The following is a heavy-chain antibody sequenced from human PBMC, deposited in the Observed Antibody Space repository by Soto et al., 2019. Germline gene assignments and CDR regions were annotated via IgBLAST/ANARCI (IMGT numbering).Heavy chain of an antibody. V-gene: IGHV3-30*18. CDR2: ISSDGSEK. J-gene: IGHJ6*02. D-gene: IGHD4-17*01. CDR3: ANSWTTLTTGFDF. CDR1: GFTFSNYA. Sequence: GGSLRLSCVASGFTFSNYAMHWVRQAPGKGLGWVAVISSDGSEKYYLDSVRDRFTISRDNSKNTLYLQMNNLRPEDTAMYYCANSWTTLTTGFDFWGQGTTVTVSS.